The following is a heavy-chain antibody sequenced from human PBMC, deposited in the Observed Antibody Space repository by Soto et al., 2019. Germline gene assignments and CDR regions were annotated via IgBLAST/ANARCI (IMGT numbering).Heavy chain of an antibody. D-gene: IGHD6-13*01. Sequence: EVQLVESGGGLVLPGGSLRLSCAASGFSINTYWMNWVRQAPGKGLEWVANIRQEGSEIYYVDAVRGRFTISRDNAKNALYLQMNSLRAEDTSVYYCARVGYSNSWSLYYWGQGTLVTVSS. CDR3: ARVGYSNSWSLYY. V-gene: IGHV3-7*03. J-gene: IGHJ4*02. CDR2: IRQEGSEI. CDR1: GFSINTYW.